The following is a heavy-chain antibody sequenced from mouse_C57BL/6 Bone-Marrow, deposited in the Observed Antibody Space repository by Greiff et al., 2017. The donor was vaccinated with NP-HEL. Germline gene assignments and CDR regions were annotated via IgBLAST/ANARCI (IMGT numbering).Heavy chain of an antibody. D-gene: IGHD1-1*01. J-gene: IGHJ4*01. CDR2: SRNKANDYTT. V-gene: IGHV7-1*01. Sequence: EVMLVESGGGLVQSGRSLRLSCATSGFTFSDFYMEWVRQAPGKGLEWIAASRNKANDYTTEYSASVKGRFIVSRDTSQSILYLQMNALRAEDTAIYYCARDAGYYGSSYGRGAMDYWGQGTSVTVSS. CDR1: GFTFSDFY. CDR3: ARDAGYYGSSYGRGAMDY.